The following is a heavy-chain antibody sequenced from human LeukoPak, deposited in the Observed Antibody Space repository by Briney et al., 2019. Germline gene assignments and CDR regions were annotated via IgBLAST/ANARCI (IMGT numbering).Heavy chain of an antibody. J-gene: IGHJ6*03. CDR2: ISWDGGST. V-gene: IGHV3-43*01. Sequence: GGSLRLSCAASGFTFDDYTMHWVRQAPGKGLEWVSLISWDGGSTYYADSVKGRFTISRDNSKNSLYLQMNSLRTEDTALYYCAKDSGPWVTTNYYMDVWGKGTTVTVSS. CDR3: AKDSGPWVTTNYYMDV. D-gene: IGHD4-17*01. CDR1: GFTFDDYT.